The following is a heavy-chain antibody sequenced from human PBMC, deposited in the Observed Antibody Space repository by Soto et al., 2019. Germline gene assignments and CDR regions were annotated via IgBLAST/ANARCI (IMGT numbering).Heavy chain of an antibody. J-gene: IGHJ4*02. D-gene: IGHD3-10*02. CDR3: TREGRPDVLNVY. V-gene: IGHV4-30-4*01. CDR1: GGSISNDVYF. Sequence: TSETLSRTCTVSGGSISNDVYFPNWARQPPGKGLEWIGYISYRGTSYYNPSLKNRVSISMDTSNNQFSLKLTSVTAADTAVYYCTREGRPDVLNVYWGQGILVTAPQ. CDR2: ISYRGTS.